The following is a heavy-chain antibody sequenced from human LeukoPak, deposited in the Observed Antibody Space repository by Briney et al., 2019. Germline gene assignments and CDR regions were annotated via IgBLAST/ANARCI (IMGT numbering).Heavy chain of an antibody. Sequence: ASVKVSCKXSGYTFTGYYMHWVRQAPGQGLEGMGIINPSGGSTSYAQKFQGRVTMTRDTSTSTVYMELSSLRSEDTAVYYCARVSRKSSIAARYYFDYWGQGTLVTVSS. CDR2: INPSGGST. D-gene: IGHD6-6*01. CDR3: ARVSRKSSIAARYYFDY. V-gene: IGHV1-46*01. CDR1: GYTFTGYY. J-gene: IGHJ4*02.